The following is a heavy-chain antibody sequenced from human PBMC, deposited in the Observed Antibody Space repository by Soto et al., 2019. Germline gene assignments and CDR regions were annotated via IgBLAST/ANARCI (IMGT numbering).Heavy chain of an antibody. Sequence: SVKVSCKASGGTFSSYAISWVRQAPGQGLEWMGGIIPIFGTANYAQKFQGRVTITADESTSTAYMELSSLRSEDMAVYYCARNYYGSGSILDYWGQGTLVTVSS. D-gene: IGHD3-10*01. CDR1: GGTFSSYA. CDR3: ARNYYGSGSILDY. J-gene: IGHJ4*02. CDR2: IIPIFGTA. V-gene: IGHV1-69*13.